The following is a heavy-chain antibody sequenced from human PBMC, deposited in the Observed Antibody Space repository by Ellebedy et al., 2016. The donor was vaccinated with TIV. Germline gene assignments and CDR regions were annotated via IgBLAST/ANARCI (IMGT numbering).Heavy chain of an antibody. CDR1: GFPLSSAGMC. CDR2: IDWDDDK. J-gene: IGHJ6*02. CDR3: ARVQPGFRDGLDV. Sequence: SGPTLVKPTQTLTLTCTFSGFPLSSAGMCVIWVRQPPGRALEWLARIDWDDDKYYSTSLKTRLTVSKDTSKNPVVLTMTNMDPVDTATYYCARVQPGFRDGLDVWGQGTTVTVSS. V-gene: IGHV2-70*11. D-gene: IGHD3-10*01.